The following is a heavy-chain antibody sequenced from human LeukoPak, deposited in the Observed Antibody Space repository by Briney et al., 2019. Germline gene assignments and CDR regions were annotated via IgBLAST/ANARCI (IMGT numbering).Heavy chain of an antibody. CDR1: GFSLIVYY. CDR2: IDPKNGGT. J-gene: IGHJ4*02. CDR3: ARGPVWGLDY. V-gene: IGHV1-2*02. D-gene: IGHD7-27*01. Sequence: ASVKVSCRAPGFSLIVYYMHWVRQAPGQGLEWMGWIDPKNGGTSSAQSFQGRLTMTSDTSISTVYMELSGLRSDDTATYYCARGPVWGLDYWGLGTLVTVSS.